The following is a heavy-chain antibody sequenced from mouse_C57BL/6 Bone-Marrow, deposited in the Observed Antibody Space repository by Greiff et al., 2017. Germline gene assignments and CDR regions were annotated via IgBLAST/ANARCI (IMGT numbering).Heavy chain of an antibody. CDR3: ARHWGGAMDY. D-gene: IGHD1-1*02. Sequence: EVQVVESGGDLVKPGGSLKLSCAASGFTFSSYGMSWVRQTPDKRLEWVATISSGGSYTYYPDSVKGRFTISRDNAKNTLYLQMSSLKSEDTAMYYCARHWGGAMDYWGQGTSVTVSS. J-gene: IGHJ4*01. CDR1: GFTFSSYG. CDR2: ISSGGSYT. V-gene: IGHV5-6*01.